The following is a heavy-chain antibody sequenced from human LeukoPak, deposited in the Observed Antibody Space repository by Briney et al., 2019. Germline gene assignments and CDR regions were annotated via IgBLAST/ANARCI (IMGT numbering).Heavy chain of an antibody. V-gene: IGHV1-24*01. J-gene: IGHJ4*02. CDR1: GYTLTELS. D-gene: IGHD3-22*01. Sequence: ASVKVSCKVSGYTLTELSMHWVRQAPGKGLEWMGTFDPEDVETIYAQKFQGRVTMTEDTSTDTAYMELNNLGSDDTAVYYCAPGLDSSGPGVVDYWGQGTLVTVSS. CDR3: APGLDSSGPGVVDY. CDR2: FDPEDVET.